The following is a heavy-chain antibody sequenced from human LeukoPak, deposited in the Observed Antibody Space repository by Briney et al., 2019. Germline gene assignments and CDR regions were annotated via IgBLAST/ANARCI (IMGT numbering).Heavy chain of an antibody. CDR3: ARVSLSSGCLSN. V-gene: IGHV3-23*01. Sequence: GGSLRLSCAASGFTFGNSAMSWVRHAPGKGLEWVSAISGSGGSTYYADSVKGRFTISRDNSKNTLYLQMNGLRAEDTAVYYCARVSLSSGCLSNWGQGTLVTVSS. J-gene: IGHJ4*02. CDR1: GFTFGNSA. CDR2: ISGSGGST. D-gene: IGHD6-19*01.